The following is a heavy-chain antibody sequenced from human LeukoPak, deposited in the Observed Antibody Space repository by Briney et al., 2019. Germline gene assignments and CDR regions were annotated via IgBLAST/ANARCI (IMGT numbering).Heavy chain of an antibody. V-gene: IGHV4-39*01. CDR3: ARPPAYCSSTSCYLQH. D-gene: IGHD2-2*01. CDR2: IYYSGST. Sequence: SEXXCLTCTVSGGSISSSSYYWGWTRQPPGRGLEWIGSIYYSGSTYYNPSLKSRVTISVDKSKKQFSLKLSSVTAADTAVYYCARPPAYCSSTSCYLQHWGQGTLVTVSS. J-gene: IGHJ1*01. CDR1: GGSISSSSYY.